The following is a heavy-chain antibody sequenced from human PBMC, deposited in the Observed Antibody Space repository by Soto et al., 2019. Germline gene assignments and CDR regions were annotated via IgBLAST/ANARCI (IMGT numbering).Heavy chain of an antibody. CDR1: GYSFTTYW. CDR3: AKANYEGQYYAMDV. J-gene: IGHJ6*02. Sequence: PGESLKISCTASGYSFTTYWIAWVRQMPGKGLEWMGIIYPGDSDTRYSPSFQGQVTISADKSITTAYLQWSSLKASDSAMYYCAKANYEGQYYAMDVWGQGTTVTVSS. CDR2: IYPGDSDT. D-gene: IGHD3-16*01. V-gene: IGHV5-51*01.